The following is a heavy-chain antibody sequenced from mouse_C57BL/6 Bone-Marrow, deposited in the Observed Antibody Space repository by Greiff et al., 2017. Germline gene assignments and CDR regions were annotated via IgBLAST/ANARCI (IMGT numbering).Heavy chain of an antibody. CDR1: GYTFTDYY. CDR3: AKYGNYAY. V-gene: IGHV1-26*01. CDR2: INPKNGGT. D-gene: IGHD2-1*01. Sequence: EVKLQQSGPELVKPGASVKISCKASGYTFTDYYMNWVKQSHGKSLEWIGDINPKNGGTSYNQKLKGKATLTVDKSSSTAYMELRSLTSEDSAVYYCAKYGNYAYWGQGTTLTVSS. J-gene: IGHJ2*01.